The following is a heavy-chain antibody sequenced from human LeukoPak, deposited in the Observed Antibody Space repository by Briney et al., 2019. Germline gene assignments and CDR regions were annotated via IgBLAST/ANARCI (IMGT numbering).Heavy chain of an antibody. CDR2: IKQDGSEK. CDR1: GFTFSDYW. V-gene: IGHV3-7*05. J-gene: IGHJ6*02. D-gene: IGHD6-13*01. CDR3: ARDPYSSSWSYGMDV. Sequence: GGSLSLSCTASGFTFSDYWMSWVRQTPEKGLEWVANIKQDGSEKVYLDSVKGRFTIYRDNAQTSLYLHMNSLRAEDTAVYYCARDPYSSSWSYGMDVWGQGTTVTVSS.